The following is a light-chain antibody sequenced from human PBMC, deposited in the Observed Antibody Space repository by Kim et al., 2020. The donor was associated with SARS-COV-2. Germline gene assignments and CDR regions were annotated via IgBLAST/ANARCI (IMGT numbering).Light chain of an antibody. CDR2: SAS. J-gene: IGKJ5*01. V-gene: IGKV3-15*01. CDR1: QSVRSN. Sequence: SPGERATLSCRASQSVRSNLAWYQQKPGQAPRLLIYSASTRATGIPDRFRGSGSGTEFTLTISSLQSEDFAVYYCQQYNNWPPITFGQGTRLEIK. CDR3: QQYNNWPPIT.